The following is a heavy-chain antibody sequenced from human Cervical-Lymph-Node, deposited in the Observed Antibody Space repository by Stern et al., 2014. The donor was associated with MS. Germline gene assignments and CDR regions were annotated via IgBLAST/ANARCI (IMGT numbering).Heavy chain of an antibody. J-gene: IGHJ4*02. D-gene: IGHD2-15*01. CDR3: ARSSTRGFDY. CDR2: IVRCFGTA. Sequence: QMQLVQSGAEVKKPGSSVKVSCKASGGTFSSYAVNWVRQAPGQGLAGMGLIVRCFGTANYEKKYQVRVKITAAESTSTAYMELGSLKSEDTAVYYCARSSTRGFDYWGQGTLVTVSS. CDR1: GGTFSSYA. V-gene: IGHV1-69*01.